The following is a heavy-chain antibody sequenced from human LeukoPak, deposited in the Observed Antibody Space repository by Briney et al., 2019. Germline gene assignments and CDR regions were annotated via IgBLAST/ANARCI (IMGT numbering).Heavy chain of an antibody. CDR2: ISSSSSYI. V-gene: IGHV3-21*01. CDR1: GFTFSSYS. Sequence: GGSLRLSCAASGFTFSSYSMNWVRQAPGKGLEWVSSISSSSSYIYYADSVKGRFTISRDNAKNSLYLQMNSLRAEDTAVYYCARGSYGDREYFQHWGQGTLVTVSS. D-gene: IGHD4-17*01. J-gene: IGHJ1*01. CDR3: ARGSYGDREYFQH.